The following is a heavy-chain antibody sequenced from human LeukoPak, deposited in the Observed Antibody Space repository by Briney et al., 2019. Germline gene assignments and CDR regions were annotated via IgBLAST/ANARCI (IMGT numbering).Heavy chain of an antibody. CDR1: GFTFSSYA. D-gene: IGHD7-27*01. V-gene: IGHV3-23*01. Sequence: PGGSLRLSCAASGFTFSSYAMSWVRQAPGKGLEWVSSIIGSGGSTYYADSVKGRFTISRDNSKSTLYLQMNNLRAEDTAVYYCAKGRGTGVRSSWFDPWGQGTLVTVSS. J-gene: IGHJ5*02. CDR3: AKGRGTGVRSSWFDP. CDR2: IIGSGGST.